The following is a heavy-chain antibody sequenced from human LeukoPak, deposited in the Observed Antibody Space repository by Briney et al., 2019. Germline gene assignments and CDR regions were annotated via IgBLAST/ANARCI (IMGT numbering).Heavy chain of an antibody. J-gene: IGHJ4*02. CDR2: IYTSGST. Sequence: SETLSLTCTVSGASISSGRYYWSWIRQPAGKGLEWIGRIYTSGSTDYNPSLKSRVTISLDTSTNQFSLKVRSVTAADTAVYYCARDSPGIAATDTWGQGSLVTVSS. CDR1: GASISSGRYY. V-gene: IGHV4-61*02. CDR3: ARDSPGIAATDT. D-gene: IGHD6-13*01.